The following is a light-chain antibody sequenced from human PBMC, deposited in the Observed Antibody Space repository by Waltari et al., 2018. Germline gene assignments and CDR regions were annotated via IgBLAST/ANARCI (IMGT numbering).Light chain of an antibody. CDR2: GAS. CDR3: MQSLRLPYT. V-gene: IGKV2D-29*01. Sequence: DIGMTQTPLSLSVTPGQPASISCNSSQSLVHSDGKIHFYWYFLKPGQPPQLLIYGASTRFSGVPDRFSGGGSGTDFTLRISRVEAEDVGLYYCMQSLRLPYTFGPGTKLEI. CDR1: QSLVHSDGKIH. J-gene: IGKJ2*01.